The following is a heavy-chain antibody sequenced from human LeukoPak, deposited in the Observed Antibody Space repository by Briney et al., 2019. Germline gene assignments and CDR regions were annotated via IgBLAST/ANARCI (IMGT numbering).Heavy chain of an antibody. CDR2: ISSSGSTI. CDR3: AKEAEVGWGMDV. J-gene: IGHJ6*02. V-gene: IGHV3-48*03. CDR1: GFTFSSYE. Sequence: GGSLRLSCAASGFTFSSYEMNWVRQAPGKGLEWVSYISSSGSTIYYADSVKGRFTISRDNAKNSLYLQMNSLRAEDTALYYCAKEAEVGWGMDVWGQGTTVTVSS. D-gene: IGHD1-14*01.